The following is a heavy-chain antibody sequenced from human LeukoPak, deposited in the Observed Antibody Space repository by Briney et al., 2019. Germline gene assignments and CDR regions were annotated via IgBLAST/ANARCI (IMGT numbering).Heavy chain of an antibody. Sequence: SETLSLTCTVSGGSISSGDYYWSWIRQPPGKGLEWIGYIYYSGSTYYSPSLKSRVTISVDTSKNQFSLKLSSVTAADTAVYYCAGYYSSIYGMDVWGQGTSVTVSS. V-gene: IGHV4-30-4*01. CDR1: GGSISSGDYY. CDR2: IYYSGST. J-gene: IGHJ6*02. CDR3: AGYYSSIYGMDV. D-gene: IGHD3-3*01.